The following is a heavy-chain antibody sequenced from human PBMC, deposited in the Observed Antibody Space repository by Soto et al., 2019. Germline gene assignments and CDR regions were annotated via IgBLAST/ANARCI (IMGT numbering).Heavy chain of an antibody. Sequence: GGSLRLSCAASGFTFSNAWMSWVRQAPGKGLEWVGRIKSKTDGGTTDYAAPVKGRFTISRDDSKNTLYLQMNSLKTEDTAVYYCTTARGGAYYFDYWGQGTLVTVSS. CDR3: TTARGGAYYFDY. CDR1: GFTFSNAW. D-gene: IGHD3-16*01. J-gene: IGHJ4*02. V-gene: IGHV3-15*01. CDR2: IKSKTDGGTT.